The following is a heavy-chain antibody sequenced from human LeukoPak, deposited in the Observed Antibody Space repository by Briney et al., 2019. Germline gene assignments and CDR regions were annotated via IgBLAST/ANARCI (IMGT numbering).Heavy chain of an antibody. D-gene: IGHD6-19*01. V-gene: IGHV1-18*01. CDR2: ISAYNGNT. CDR3: ARVFSRLGSSGWFDP. CDR1: GYTFTSYG. Sequence: ASVKVSCKASGYTFTSYGISWVRQAPGQGLERTGWISAYNGNTNYAQKLQGRVTMTTDTSTSTAYMELRSLRSDDTAVYYCARVFSRLGSSGWFDPWGQGTLVTVSS. J-gene: IGHJ5*02.